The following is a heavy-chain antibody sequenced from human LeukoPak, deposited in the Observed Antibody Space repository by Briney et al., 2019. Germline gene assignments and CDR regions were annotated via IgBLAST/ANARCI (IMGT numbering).Heavy chain of an antibody. Sequence: GASVKVSCKASGYTFTSYYMHWVRQAPGQGLEWMGIINPSGGSTSYAQKFQGRVTITADKSTSTAYMELSSLRSEDTAVYYCARVFGDDSSGYYHPGAFDIWGQGTMVTVSS. V-gene: IGHV1-46*01. CDR3: ARVFGDDSSGYYHPGAFDI. D-gene: IGHD3-22*01. J-gene: IGHJ3*02. CDR1: GYTFTSYY. CDR2: INPSGGST.